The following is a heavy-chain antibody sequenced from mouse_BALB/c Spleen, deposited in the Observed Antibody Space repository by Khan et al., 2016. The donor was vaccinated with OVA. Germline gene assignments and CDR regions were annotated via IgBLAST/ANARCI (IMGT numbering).Heavy chain of an antibody. Sequence: EVELVESGGDLVKTGGSLKLSCAASGFTFSTYGMSWVRQTPDKRLEWVATISSGGHYTYFIDSLKGRFTISRDNAKNILYLQLTSLRSEDTAMYYCARLAYYYDSEGFAYWGQGTLGTV. CDR3: ARLAYYYDSEGFAY. V-gene: IGHV5-6*01. J-gene: IGHJ3*01. D-gene: IGHD1-1*01. CDR2: ISSGGHYT. CDR1: GFTFSTYG.